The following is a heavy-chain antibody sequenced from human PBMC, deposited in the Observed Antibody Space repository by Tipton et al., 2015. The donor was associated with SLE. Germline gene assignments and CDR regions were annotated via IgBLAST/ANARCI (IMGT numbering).Heavy chain of an antibody. CDR2: ISVYNGNT. V-gene: IGHV1-18*01. CDR3: ARLTGSYCFDY. CDR1: DYTFTNYG. Sequence: QLVQSGAEVKKPGSSVRVSCKASDYTFTNYGISWVRQAPGQGLEWMGWISVYNGNTNYAQKFQGRVAMTTDTSTSTAYMELRSLRSDDTAVYYCARLTGSYCFDYWGQGTLVTVSS. D-gene: IGHD1-26*01. J-gene: IGHJ4*02.